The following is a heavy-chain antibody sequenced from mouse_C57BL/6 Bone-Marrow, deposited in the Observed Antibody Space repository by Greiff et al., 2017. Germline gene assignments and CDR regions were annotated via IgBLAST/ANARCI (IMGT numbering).Heavy chain of an antibody. J-gene: IGHJ2*01. Sequence: EVMLVESGGDLVKPGGSLKLSCAASGFTFSSYGMSWVRQTPDKRLEWVATISSGGSYTYYPDSVKGRFTISRDNAKNTLYLQMCSLKSEDTAMYYCARDFYGSPDYWGQGTTLTVSS. CDR3: ARDFYGSPDY. CDR2: ISSGGSYT. CDR1: GFTFSSYG. V-gene: IGHV5-6*01. D-gene: IGHD1-1*01.